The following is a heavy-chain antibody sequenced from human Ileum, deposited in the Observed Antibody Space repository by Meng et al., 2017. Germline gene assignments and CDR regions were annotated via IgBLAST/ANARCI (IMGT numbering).Heavy chain of an antibody. Sequence: GGSLRLSCAVAGTSVGKSGMSWTRQTPERGLEWVANMNQDGSGRYYVDSVKARFSISKDNAKNSLYLQMNSLRVEDTAVYYCVVWEVHNYWGQGTLVTVSS. D-gene: IGHD1-26*01. J-gene: IGHJ4*02. CDR2: MNQDGSGR. CDR1: GTSVGKSG. V-gene: IGHV3-7*01. CDR3: VVWEVHNY.